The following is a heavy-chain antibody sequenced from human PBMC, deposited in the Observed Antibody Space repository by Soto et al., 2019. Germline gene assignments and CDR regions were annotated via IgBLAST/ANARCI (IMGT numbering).Heavy chain of an antibody. J-gene: IGHJ4*02. CDR1: GYTFTSYY. V-gene: IGHV1-46*03. CDR3: DRDRHSNSYYFDY. Sequence: ASVKVSCKASGYTFTSYYMHWVRQAPGQGLEWMGIINPSGGSTSYAQKFQGRVTMTRDTSTSTVYMELRSMRSEDTAVYYWDRDRHSNSYYFDYCGQGNLVTVSS. D-gene: IGHD4-4*01. CDR2: INPSGGST.